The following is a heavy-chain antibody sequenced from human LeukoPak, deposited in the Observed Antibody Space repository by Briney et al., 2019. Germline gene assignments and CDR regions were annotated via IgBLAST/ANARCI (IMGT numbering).Heavy chain of an antibody. V-gene: IGHV3-23*01. CDR3: AKAAYGSESYYDPFDY. CDR1: GFTFSSYG. J-gene: IGHJ4*02. CDR2: ISSSGGST. Sequence: TGVSLRLSCAASGFTFSSYGMSWVRQAPGKGLEWVSAISSSGGSTYYAASVKGRFTISRDNSKNTLYLQMNSLRAEDTAVYYCAKAAYGSESYYDPFDYWGQGTLVTVSS. D-gene: IGHD3-10*01.